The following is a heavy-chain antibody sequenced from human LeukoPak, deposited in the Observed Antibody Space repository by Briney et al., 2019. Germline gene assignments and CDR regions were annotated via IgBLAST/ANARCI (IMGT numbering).Heavy chain of an antibody. Sequence: GGSLRLSCAASGFTFSNYGMHWVRQAPGKGLEWVAFIRNDGSNTYYADSVKGRFTISRDNAKNSLYLQMKSLRAEDTAVYYCAKGGGYEAQYYYYYLDVWGKGTTVTISS. V-gene: IGHV3-30*02. CDR1: GFTFSNYG. J-gene: IGHJ6*03. D-gene: IGHD5-12*01. CDR2: IRNDGSNT. CDR3: AKGGGYEAQYYYYYLDV.